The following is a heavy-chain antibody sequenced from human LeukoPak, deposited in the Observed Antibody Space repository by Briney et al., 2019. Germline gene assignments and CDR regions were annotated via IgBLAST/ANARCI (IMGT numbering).Heavy chain of an antibody. V-gene: IGHV3-48*04. J-gene: IGHJ4*02. CDR1: GFTFSSYS. CDR2: ISSSSSTI. Sequence: GGSLRLSCAASGFTFSSYSMNWVRQAPGKGLEWVSYISSSSSTIYYADSVKGRFTISRDNAKNSLYLQMNSLRAEDTAVYYCARKKITMVRGGLDYWGQGTLVTVSS. D-gene: IGHD3-10*01. CDR3: ARKKITMVRGGLDY.